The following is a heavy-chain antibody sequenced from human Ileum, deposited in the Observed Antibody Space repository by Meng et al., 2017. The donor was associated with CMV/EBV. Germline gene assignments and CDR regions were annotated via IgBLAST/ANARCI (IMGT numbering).Heavy chain of an antibody. V-gene: IGHV4-34*01. D-gene: IGHD2-2*01. CDR1: GGSFSGYY. CDR2: INHLGNT. J-gene: IGHJ4*02. Sequence: GSLSLTCAVHGGSFSGYYWGWIRQPPGKGLEWIGEINHLGNTNYNPSLKSRVTISVDTSKNQFSLKLNSVTAADTAVYYCVRGQDIVIVRYFDDWGQGTLVTVSS. CDR3: VRGQDIVIVRYFDD.